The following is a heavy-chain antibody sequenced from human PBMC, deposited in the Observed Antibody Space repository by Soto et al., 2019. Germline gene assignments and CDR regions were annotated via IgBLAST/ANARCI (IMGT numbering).Heavy chain of an antibody. CDR2: ISGSGGST. D-gene: IGHD2-15*01. Sequence: EVQLLESGGGLVQPGGSLRLSCAASGLTFSSYAMSWVRQAPGKGLEGVSAISGSGGSTYYADSVKGRFTISRDNSKNLTYLQMNSLRADDTAVYFCARRRGHLLKDAFDIWGQGTMVTVSS. CDR3: ARRRGHLLKDAFDI. V-gene: IGHV3-23*01. CDR1: GLTFSSYA. J-gene: IGHJ3*02.